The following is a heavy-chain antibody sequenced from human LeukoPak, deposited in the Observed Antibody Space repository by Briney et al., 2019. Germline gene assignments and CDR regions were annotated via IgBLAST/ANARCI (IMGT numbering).Heavy chain of an antibody. CDR1: GGSISSSSYY. Sequence: SETLSLTCTVSGGSISSSSYYWGWIRQPPGKGLEWIGSIYYSGSTYYNPSLKSRVTISVDTSKNQFSLKLSSVTAADTAVYYCARRPLRRRVTNYYFDYWGQGTLVTVSS. D-gene: IGHD2-21*02. J-gene: IGHJ4*02. V-gene: IGHV4-39*01. CDR3: ARRPLRRRVTNYYFDY. CDR2: IYYSGST.